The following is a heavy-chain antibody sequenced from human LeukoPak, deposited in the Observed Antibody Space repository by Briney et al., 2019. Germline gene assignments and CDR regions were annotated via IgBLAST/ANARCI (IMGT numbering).Heavy chain of an antibody. CDR2: IKQDGSEK. Sequence: PGGSLRLSCAASGFTFSSYWVSWVRQAPGKGLEWVANIKQDGSEKYYVDSVKGRFTISRDNAKNSLYLQMNSLRAEDTAVYYCARDYGGNSGWFDPWGQGTLVTVSS. D-gene: IGHD4-23*01. V-gene: IGHV3-7*01. CDR1: GFTFSSYW. CDR3: ARDYGGNSGWFDP. J-gene: IGHJ5*02.